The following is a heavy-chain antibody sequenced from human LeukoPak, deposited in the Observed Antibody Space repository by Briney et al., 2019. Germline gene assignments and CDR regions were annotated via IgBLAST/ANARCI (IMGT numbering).Heavy chain of an antibody. J-gene: IGHJ4*02. CDR3: ARQVRKKIDY. V-gene: IGHV4-39*01. CDR2: IYYSGST. CDR1: GGSISSSSYY. Sequence: SETLSLTCTVSGGSISSSSYYWGWIRQPPGKGLEWIGSIYYSGSTYYNPSLKSRVTISVDTSKNQFSLKLSSVTAADPAVYYCARQVRKKIDYWGQGTLVTVSS.